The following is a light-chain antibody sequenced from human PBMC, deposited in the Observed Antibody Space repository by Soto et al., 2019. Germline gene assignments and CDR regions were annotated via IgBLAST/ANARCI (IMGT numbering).Light chain of an antibody. V-gene: IGKV3-20*01. Sequence: VLKQSPGTLSLSPGERATLSCRASQSVSSSYLAWYQQKPGQAPRLLIYGASSRATGIPDRFSGSGSGTDFTLTISRLEPEDFAVYYCQQYGSSLITFGQGTRLEIK. CDR2: GAS. CDR3: QQYGSSLIT. CDR1: QSVSSSY. J-gene: IGKJ5*01.